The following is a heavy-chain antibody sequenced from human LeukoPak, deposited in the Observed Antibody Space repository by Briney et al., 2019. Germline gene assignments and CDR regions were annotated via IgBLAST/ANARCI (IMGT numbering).Heavy chain of an antibody. D-gene: IGHD2-8*01. V-gene: IGHV3-21*01. CDR3: ARIEVSGFDY. CDR1: GFTFDSYS. Sequence: PGGSLRLSCTASGFTFDSYSMNWVRQAPGKGLEGVSSISGSGSYIFYADSVKGGFTISRDNAKKSLYLQMNGLSAEDTAVYYCARIEVSGFDYWGQGTLVTVSS. CDR2: ISGSGSYI. J-gene: IGHJ4*02.